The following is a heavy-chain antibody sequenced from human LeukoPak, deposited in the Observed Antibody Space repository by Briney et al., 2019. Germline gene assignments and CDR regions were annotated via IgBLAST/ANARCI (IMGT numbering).Heavy chain of an antibody. V-gene: IGHV3-23*01. Sequence: GGSLRLSCAASGFTFSSYAMSWVRQAAGKGLEWVSAISGSGGSTYYADSVKGRFTISRDNSKNTLYLQMNSLRAEDTAVYYCAKAMRSTMVRGVRGWYFDYWGQGTLVTVSS. CDR3: AKAMRSTMVRGVRGWYFDY. CDR2: ISGSGGST. D-gene: IGHD3-10*01. J-gene: IGHJ4*02. CDR1: GFTFSSYA.